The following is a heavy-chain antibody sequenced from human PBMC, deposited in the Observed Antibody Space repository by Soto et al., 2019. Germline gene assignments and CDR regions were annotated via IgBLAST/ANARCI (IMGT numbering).Heavy chain of an antibody. J-gene: IGHJ4*02. CDR3: ARGGTALATIGSFDY. D-gene: IGHD3-16*01. CDR1: GYTFTNYY. V-gene: IGHV1-46*01. CDR2: IHYSGATP. Sequence: QVQLVQSGAEVKRPGASVKVSCKASGYTFTNYYMHWVRQAPGQGLQWMGVIHYSGATPTYAQKFRGLVTKAGDTSTSTVYVELSSLTSEETAGYYCARGGTALATIGSFDYWGQGTLVTGSS.